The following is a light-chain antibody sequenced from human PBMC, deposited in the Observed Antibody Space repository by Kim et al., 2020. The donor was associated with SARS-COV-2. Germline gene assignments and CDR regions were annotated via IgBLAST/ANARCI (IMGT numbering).Light chain of an antibody. CDR3: LAWDSSLAAWV. CDR1: SVNVGNQG. V-gene: IGLV10-54*01. CDR2: RNN. J-gene: IGLJ3*02. Sequence: LTQPPSVSKALRQTATLTCTGNSVNVGNQGAAWLQHHQGHPPKLLSSRNNNRPSGISERLSASRSGNTASLTITGLQPEDEADYYCLAWDSSLAAWVFGGGTKLTVL.